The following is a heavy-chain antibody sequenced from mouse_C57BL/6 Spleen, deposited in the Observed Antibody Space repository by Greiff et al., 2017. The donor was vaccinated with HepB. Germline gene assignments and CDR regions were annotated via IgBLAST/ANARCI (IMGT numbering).Heavy chain of an antibody. CDR3: ARYDYDEYYAMDY. CDR1: GYAFSSSW. D-gene: IGHD2-4*01. Sequence: VQLQQSGPELVKPGASVKISCKASGYAFSSSWMNWVKQRPGKGLEWIGRIYPGDGDTNYNGKFKGKATLTADKSSSTAYMQLSSLTSEDSAVYFCARYDYDEYYAMDYWGQGTSVTVSS. J-gene: IGHJ4*01. CDR2: IYPGDGDT. V-gene: IGHV1-82*01.